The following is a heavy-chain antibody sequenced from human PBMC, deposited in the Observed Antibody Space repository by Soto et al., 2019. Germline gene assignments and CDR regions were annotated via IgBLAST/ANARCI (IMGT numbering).Heavy chain of an antibody. CDR3: AKDRYYDILTGPNYFDY. CDR1: GFTFSSYG. Sequence: PGGSLRLSCAASGFTFSSYGMHWVRQAPGKGLEWVAVISYDGSNKYYADSVKGRFTISRDNSKNTLYLQMNSLRAEDTAVYYCAKDRYYDILTGPNYFDYWGQGTLVTVSS. CDR2: ISYDGSNK. D-gene: IGHD3-9*01. V-gene: IGHV3-30*18. J-gene: IGHJ4*02.